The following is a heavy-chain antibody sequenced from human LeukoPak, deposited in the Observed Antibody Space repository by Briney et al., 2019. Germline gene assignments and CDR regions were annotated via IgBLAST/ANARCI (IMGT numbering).Heavy chain of an antibody. V-gene: IGHV3-7*01. CDR3: AREWQGGIAAAGTRIEGDY. Sequence: GGSLRLSCAVSGFSVSGYWMTWVRQAPGKGLEWVANIKQDGSEKNYVDSVKGRFTISRDNAENSLFLQMNGLRVEDTAVYYCAREWQGGIAAAGTRIEGDYWGQGTLVAVSS. D-gene: IGHD6-13*01. CDR1: GFSVSGYW. J-gene: IGHJ4*02. CDR2: IKQDGSEK.